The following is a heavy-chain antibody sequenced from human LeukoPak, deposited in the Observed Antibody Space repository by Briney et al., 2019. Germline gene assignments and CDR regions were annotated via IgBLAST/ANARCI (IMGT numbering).Heavy chain of an antibody. D-gene: IGHD3-9*01. CDR1: GSTFTRYG. J-gene: IGHJ4*02. V-gene: IGHV1-18*01. Sequence: APVKVSCSASGSTFTRYGISWVRQAPGQGLEWMGWISAYNGNTNYAEKLQGRVTMTTDTSTSTAYMELRSLRSDDTAVYYCARDPTILGAFDYWGQGTLVTVSS. CDR2: ISAYNGNT. CDR3: ARDPTILGAFDY.